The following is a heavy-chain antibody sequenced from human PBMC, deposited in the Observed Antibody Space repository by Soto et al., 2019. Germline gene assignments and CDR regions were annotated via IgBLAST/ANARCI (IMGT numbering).Heavy chain of an antibody. CDR1: GFTFSSDW. V-gene: IGHV3-74*01. J-gene: IGHJ4*02. D-gene: IGHD4-17*01. Sequence: GGSLRLSCAASGFTFSSDWMHWVRQAPGRGLVWVSRINNDGTDTTYADSVKGRFTISRDNAKNTLYLQMNSLRAEDTAVYYCARDRTTGLDYWGQGTLVTVSS. CDR3: ARDRTTGLDY. CDR2: INNDGTDT.